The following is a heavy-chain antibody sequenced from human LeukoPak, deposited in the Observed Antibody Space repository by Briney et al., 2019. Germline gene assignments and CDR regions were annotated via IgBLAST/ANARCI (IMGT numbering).Heavy chain of an antibody. CDR1: GDSVSNNKVA. V-gene: IGHV6-1*01. J-gene: IGHJ5*02. D-gene: IGHD1-1*01. CDR2: TYYKSKWSN. Sequence: TLALTGAISGDSVSNNKVAWNWIRQSPSRGLEWLGRTYYKSKWSNDYAEFVKGRITINPDTAKNHFSLQLSSVTPEDTAVYYCARYNWNDVRWFGPWGQGTLVTVSS. CDR3: ARYNWNDVRWFGP.